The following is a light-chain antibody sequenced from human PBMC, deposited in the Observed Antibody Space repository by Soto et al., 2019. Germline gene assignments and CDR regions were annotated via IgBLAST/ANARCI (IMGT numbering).Light chain of an antibody. J-gene: IGKJ4*01. CDR2: AAS. CDR1: QSVSSSD. CDR3: QQYGSSPPLT. Sequence: EIVLTQSPGTLSLSPGERATLSCRASQSVSSSDLAWYQQKPGQAPRLLIYAASSRATGIPDRFSGSGSGTDFTLTISILETEDLAVYYCQQYGSSPPLTFGGGTKVEIK. V-gene: IGKV3-20*01.